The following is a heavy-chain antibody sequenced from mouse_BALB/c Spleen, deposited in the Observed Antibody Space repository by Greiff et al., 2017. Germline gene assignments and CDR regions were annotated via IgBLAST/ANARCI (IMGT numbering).Heavy chain of an antibody. J-gene: IGHJ2*01. D-gene: IGHD2-3*01. CDR3: ARMNDGYPDY. CDR2: ISSGSSTI. CDR1: GFTFSSFG. V-gene: IGHV5-17*02. Sequence: EVQVVESGGGLVQPGGSRKLSCAASGFTFSSFGMHWVRQAPEKGLEWVAYISSGSSTIYYADTVKGRFTISRDNPKNTLFLQMTSLRSEDTAMYYCARMNDGYPDYWGQGTTLTVSS.